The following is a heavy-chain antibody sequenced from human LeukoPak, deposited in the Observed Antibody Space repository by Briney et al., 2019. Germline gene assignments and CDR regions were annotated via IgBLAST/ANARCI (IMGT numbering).Heavy chain of an antibody. D-gene: IGHD7-27*01. J-gene: IGHJ4*02. CDR3: AISTIWGSGGDY. CDR1: GGSISSGGYY. CDR2: INHSGST. V-gene: IGHV4-31*03. Sequence: PSETLSLTCTVSGGSISSGGYYWSWIRQHPGKGLEWIGEINHSGSTNYNPSLKSRVTISVDTSKNQFSLKLSSVTAADTAVYYCAISTIWGSGGDYWGQGTLVTVSS.